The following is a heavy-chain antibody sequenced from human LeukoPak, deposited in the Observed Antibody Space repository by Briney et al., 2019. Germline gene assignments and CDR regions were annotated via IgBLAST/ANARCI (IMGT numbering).Heavy chain of an antibody. D-gene: IGHD2-2*01. CDR2: IIPIFGTA. J-gene: IGHJ6*03. CDR3: AIAEVVPAVRYYYYYMDV. V-gene: IGHV1-69*13. Sequence: SVKVSCKASGGTFSSYAISWVRQAPGQGLEWMGGIIPIFGTANYAQKFQGRVTITADESTSTAYMELSSLRSEDTAVYCCAIAEVVPAVRYYYYYMDVWGKGTTVTVSS. CDR1: GGTFSSYA.